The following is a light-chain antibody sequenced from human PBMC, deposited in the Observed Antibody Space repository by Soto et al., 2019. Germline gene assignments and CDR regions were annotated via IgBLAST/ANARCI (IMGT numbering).Light chain of an antibody. CDR1: QSVSNNH. V-gene: IGKV3-20*01. CDR3: QQCGSSST. Sequence: EIVLTQSPGTLSLSPGERATLSCRASQSVSNNHLAWYQQKPGQAPRLLIYGASNRATGIPDRFSGSGSGTDFTLTISRLEPEDFAVFYCQQCGSSSTFGQGTRLEIK. J-gene: IGKJ5*01. CDR2: GAS.